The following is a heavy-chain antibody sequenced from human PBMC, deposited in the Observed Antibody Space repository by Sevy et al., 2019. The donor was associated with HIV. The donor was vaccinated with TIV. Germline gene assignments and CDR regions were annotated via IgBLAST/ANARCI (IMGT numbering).Heavy chain of an antibody. CDR3: AREREISFDY. V-gene: IGHV3-21*01. CDR1: GFTFSSYS. Sequence: GESLKISCAASGFTFSSYSMKWVRQAPGKGLEWVSSISSSSSYIYHADSVKGRFTISRDNAKNSLYLQMNSLRAEDTAVYYCAREREISFDYWGQGTLVTVSS. CDR2: ISSSSSYI. J-gene: IGHJ4*02.